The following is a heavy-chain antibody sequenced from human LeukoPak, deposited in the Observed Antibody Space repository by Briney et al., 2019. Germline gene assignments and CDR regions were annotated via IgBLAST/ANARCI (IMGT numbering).Heavy chain of an antibody. D-gene: IGHD3-3*01. CDR1: GFSFSNYA. CDR3: AKDETISGVNYFYY. CDR2: IDRGGGT. J-gene: IGHJ4*02. Sequence: QSGGSLRLSCAASGFSFSNYAMSWVRQAPGEGLEWVSGIDRGGGTYYADSVKGRFTISRDISEKTLFLQMNNLRAEDTALYYCAKDETISGVNYFYYWGQGTLVTVSS. V-gene: IGHV3-23*01.